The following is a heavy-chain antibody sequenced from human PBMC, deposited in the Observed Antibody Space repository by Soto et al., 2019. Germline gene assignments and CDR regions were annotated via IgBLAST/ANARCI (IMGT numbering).Heavy chain of an antibody. J-gene: IGHJ4*02. V-gene: IGHV3-53*01. CDR2: IYSGGST. Sequence: EVQVVESGGGLIQPGGSLRLSCEVSGFSVTANYMSWVRQAPEKGLEWVSVIYSGGSTYYVDSVKGRFGISRDISKNTLYLQMNSLRAEDTAVYYCHGYGYWGQGTLVTVSS. CDR3: HGYGY. CDR1: GFSVTANY. D-gene: IGHD5-12*01.